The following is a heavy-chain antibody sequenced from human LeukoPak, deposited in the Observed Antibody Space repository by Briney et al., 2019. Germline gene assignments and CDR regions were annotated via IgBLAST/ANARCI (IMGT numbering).Heavy chain of an antibody. D-gene: IGHD2-2*01. CDR2: ISSSSSYI. CDR3: ARGYCSSTSCRILGYYYGMDV. Sequence: PGGYLRLSCAASGFTFSSYSMNWVRQAPGKGLEWVSSISSSSSYIYYADSVKGRFTISRDNAKNSLYLQMNSLRAEDTAVYHCARGYCSSTSCRILGYYYGMDVWGQGTTVTVSS. J-gene: IGHJ6*02. CDR1: GFTFSSYS. V-gene: IGHV3-21*01.